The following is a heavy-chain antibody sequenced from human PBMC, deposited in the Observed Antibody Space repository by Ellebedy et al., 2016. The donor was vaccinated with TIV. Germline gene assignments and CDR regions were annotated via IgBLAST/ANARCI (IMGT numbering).Heavy chain of an antibody. CDR1: GYSFTSYW. CDR3: ASQPRSSGWYDY. D-gene: IGHD6-19*01. J-gene: IGHJ4*02. CDR2: IDPSDSYT. Sequence: GESLKISXKGSGYSFTSYWISWVRQMPGKGLEWMGRIDPSDSYTNYSPSFQGHVTISADKSISTAYLQWSSLKASDTAMYYCASQPRSSGWYDYWGQGTLVTVSS. V-gene: IGHV5-10-1*01.